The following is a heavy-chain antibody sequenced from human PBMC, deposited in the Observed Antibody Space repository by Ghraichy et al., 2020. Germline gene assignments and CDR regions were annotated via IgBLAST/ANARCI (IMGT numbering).Heavy chain of an antibody. CDR2: ISGSGGST. J-gene: IGHJ6*02. CDR3: ARHTVTTFPYYYYYGMDV. D-gene: IGHD4-17*01. V-gene: IGHV3-23*01. Sequence: GGSLRLSCAASGFTFSSYAMSWVRQAPGKGLEWVSAISGSGGSTYYADSVKGRFTISRDNSKNTLYLQMNSLRAEDTAVYYCARHTVTTFPYYYYYGMDVWGQGTTVTVSS. CDR1: GFTFSSYA.